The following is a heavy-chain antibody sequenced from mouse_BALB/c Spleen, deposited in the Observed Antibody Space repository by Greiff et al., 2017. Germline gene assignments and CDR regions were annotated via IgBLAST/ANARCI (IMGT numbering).Heavy chain of an antibody. Sequence: EVKVIESGGGLVQPGGSLKLSCAASGFDFSRYWMSWVRQAPGKGLEWIGEINPDSSTINYTPSLKDKFIISRDNAKNTLYLQMSKVRSEDTALYYCARRELWLRRFDYWGQGTTLTVSS. J-gene: IGHJ2*01. CDR3: ARRELWLRRFDY. D-gene: IGHD2-2*01. CDR1: GFDFSRYW. V-gene: IGHV4-1*02. CDR2: INPDSSTI.